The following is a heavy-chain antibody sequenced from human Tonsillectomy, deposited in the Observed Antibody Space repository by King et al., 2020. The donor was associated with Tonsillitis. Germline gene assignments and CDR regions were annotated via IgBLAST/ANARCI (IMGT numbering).Heavy chain of an antibody. J-gene: IGHJ6*03. V-gene: IGHV1-24*01. CDR1: GYTLTELS. CDR2: FDPGDGEI. CDR3: AIWGSYNYYYYMDV. D-gene: IGHD7-27*01. Sequence: QLVQSGAEVKKPGASVKVSCKVSGYTLTELSMHWVRQAPGKGLEWMGGFDPGDGEIIYAQKFQGRVTVTEDTSTDTAYMELSSLRSEDTAVYYCAIWGSYNYYYYMDVWGKGTTVTVSS.